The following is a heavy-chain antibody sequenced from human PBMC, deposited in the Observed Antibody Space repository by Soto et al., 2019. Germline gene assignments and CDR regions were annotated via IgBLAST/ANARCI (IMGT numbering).Heavy chain of an antibody. Sequence: PSETLSLTCTVSGGSISSGDYYWSWIRQPPGKGLEWIGYIYYSGSTYYNPSLKSRVTISVDTSKNQFSLKLSSVTAADTAVYYCARVRRWGAMDTAFDYLGQGTLVTVSS. V-gene: IGHV4-30-4*01. CDR2: IYYSGST. J-gene: IGHJ4*02. CDR3: ARVRRWGAMDTAFDY. CDR1: GGSISSGDYY. D-gene: IGHD5-18*01.